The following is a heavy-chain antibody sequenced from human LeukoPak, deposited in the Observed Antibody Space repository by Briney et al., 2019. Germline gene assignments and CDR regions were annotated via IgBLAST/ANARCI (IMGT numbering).Heavy chain of an antibody. Sequence: TSETLSLTCAVYGGSFSGYYWSWIRQPPGKGLEWIGEINHSGSTNYNPSLKSRVTISVDTSKNQFSLKLSSVTAADTAVYYCARNSYYFDYWGQGTLVTVSS. D-gene: IGHD4-23*01. V-gene: IGHV4-34*01. CDR2: INHSGST. J-gene: IGHJ4*02. CDR3: ARNSYYFDY. CDR1: GGSFSGYY.